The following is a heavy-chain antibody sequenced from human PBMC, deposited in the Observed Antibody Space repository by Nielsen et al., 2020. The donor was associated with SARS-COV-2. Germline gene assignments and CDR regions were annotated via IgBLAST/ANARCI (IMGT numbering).Heavy chain of an antibody. CDR2: VTPFNGNT. D-gene: IGHD2/OR15-2a*01. J-gene: IGHJ6*02. Sequence: SVKVSCKASENTFTDHYVHWVRQAPGQGLEWMAWVTPFNGNTKYAQQLQDRVTVTKDRSLRTVYMELSSLKIEDTGTYYCATARDFYAALDVWGQGTAVTVSS. V-gene: IGHV1-45*01. CDR3: ATARDFYAALDV. CDR1: ENTFTDHY.